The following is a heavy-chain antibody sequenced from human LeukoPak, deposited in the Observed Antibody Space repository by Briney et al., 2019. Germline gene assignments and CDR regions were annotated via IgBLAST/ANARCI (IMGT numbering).Heavy chain of an antibody. CDR3: ARDDY. CDR1: GGSISSSNW. J-gene: IGHJ4*02. CDR2: IYYSGST. V-gene: IGHV4-4*02. Sequence: PSETLSLTCAVSGGSISSSNWWSWVRQPPGKGLEWIGYIYYSGSTYYNPSLKSRVTISVDTSKNQFSLKLSSVTAADTAVYYCARDDYWGQGTLVTVSS.